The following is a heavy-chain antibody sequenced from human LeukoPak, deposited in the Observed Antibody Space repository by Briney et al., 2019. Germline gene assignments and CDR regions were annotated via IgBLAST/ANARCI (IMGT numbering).Heavy chain of an antibody. J-gene: IGHJ4*02. D-gene: IGHD3-22*01. CDR1: GFVLRSYS. CDR2: VNTVSSYI. Sequence: GGSLRLSCAPSGFVLRSYSFNWVRQAPGKGLEWVASVNTVSSYIYYADSVRGRFIISRDNAKNSVLLQMNSLRADDMAMYYCVRLRRNSDSSGYFYYYDNWGQGTLVTVSS. CDR3: VRLRRNSDSSGYFYYYDN. V-gene: IGHV3-21*01.